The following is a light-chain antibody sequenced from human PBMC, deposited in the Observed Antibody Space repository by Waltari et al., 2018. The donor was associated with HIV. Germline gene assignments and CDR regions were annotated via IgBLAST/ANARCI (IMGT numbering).Light chain of an antibody. CDR2: EVN. Sequence: QSALTQPPSASGSPGQSVTISCTGISSDVGDYNYVSWYQQHPGKAPQLMNYEVNKRPSGVPDRFSGSKSGNTASLTVAGLQAEDEADYYCSSYVGSNRVFGGGTKLTVL. J-gene: IGLJ3*02. CDR1: SSDVGDYNY. V-gene: IGLV2-8*01. CDR3: SSYVGSNRV.